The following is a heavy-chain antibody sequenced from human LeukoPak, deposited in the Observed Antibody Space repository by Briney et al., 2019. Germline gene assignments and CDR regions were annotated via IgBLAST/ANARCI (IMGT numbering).Heavy chain of an antibody. CDR3: ARGWAVYHPPPNDY. J-gene: IGHJ4*02. D-gene: IGHD2-8*01. V-gene: IGHV3-48*04. Sequence: PGGSLRLSCAASGFTFSSYSMNWVRQAPGKGLEWVSYITTTSSTIYYADSVKGRFTISRDNAKNSLYLQMNSLRAEDTAVYYCARGWAVYHPPPNDYWGQGTLVTVSS. CDR1: GFTFSSYS. CDR2: ITTTSSTI.